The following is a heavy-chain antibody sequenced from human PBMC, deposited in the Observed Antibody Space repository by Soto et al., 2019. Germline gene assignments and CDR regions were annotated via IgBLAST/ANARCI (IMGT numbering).Heavy chain of an antibody. Sequence: GASVKSCKASGGTFSSYAISWVRQAPGQGLEWMGGIIPIFGTANYAQKFQGRVTITADESTSTAYMELSSLRSEDTAVYYCARGPFMDFWSGYYSPRFDYWGQGTLVTVSS. CDR2: IIPIFGTA. CDR3: ARGPFMDFWSGYYSPRFDY. D-gene: IGHD3-3*01. J-gene: IGHJ4*02. V-gene: IGHV1-69*13. CDR1: GGTFSSYA.